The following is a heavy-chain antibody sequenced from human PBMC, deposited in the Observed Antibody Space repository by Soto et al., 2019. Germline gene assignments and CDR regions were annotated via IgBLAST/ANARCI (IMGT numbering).Heavy chain of an antibody. CDR3: ARAVAVPADFDY. J-gene: IGHJ4*02. CDR2: INAGNGNT. CDR1: GYTFTVYG. V-gene: IGHV1-3*01. Sequence: ASVKVSCKASGYTFTVYGMHWVRQAPGQRLEWMGWINAGNGNTKYSQKFQGRVTITRDTSASTAYMELSSLRSEDTAVYYCARAVAVPADFDYWGQGTLVTVSS. D-gene: IGHD6-19*01.